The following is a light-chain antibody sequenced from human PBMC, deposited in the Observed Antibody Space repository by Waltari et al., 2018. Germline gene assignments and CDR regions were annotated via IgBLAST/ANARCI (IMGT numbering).Light chain of an antibody. CDR3: QQGHSFPLT. J-gene: IGKJ4*01. Sequence: DIQMTQSPSSVSAPVGDRVTITCRASQNISNFLAWYQQKPGRVPKPLMYLEFEWQSVVPSRFSGSGSGTDFTLTISSLQPEDFATYYCQQGHSFPLTFGGGTK. CDR1: QNISNF. CDR2: LEF. V-gene: IGKV1-12*01.